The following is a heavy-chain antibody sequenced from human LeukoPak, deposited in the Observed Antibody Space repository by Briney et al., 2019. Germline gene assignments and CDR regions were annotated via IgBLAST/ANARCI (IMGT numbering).Heavy chain of an antibody. CDR2: INHSGST. J-gene: IGHJ5*02. CDR1: GGSISSYY. V-gene: IGHV4-34*01. CDR3: ARDGMTGFDP. Sequence: PSETLSLTCTVSGGSISSYYWSWIRQPPGKGLEWIGEINHSGSTNYNPSLKSRVTISVDTSKNQFSLKLSSVTAADTAVYYCARDGMTGFDPWGQGTLVTVSS. D-gene: IGHD1-26*01.